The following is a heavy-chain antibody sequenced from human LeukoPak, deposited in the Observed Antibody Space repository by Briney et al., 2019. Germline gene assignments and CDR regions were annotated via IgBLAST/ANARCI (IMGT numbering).Heavy chain of an antibody. J-gene: IGHJ3*02. CDR1: GDSVSSNSAA. CDR3: ARDGIWFGEFDDAFDI. CDR2: TYYRSKWYN. Sequence: SQTLSLTCAISGDSVSSNSAAWNWIRQSPSRGLEWLTRTYYRSKWYNAYAVSVKSRITINSDTSKNQFSLQLNSVTPEDTAVYYCARDGIWFGEFDDAFDIWGQGTMVTVSS. D-gene: IGHD3-10*01. V-gene: IGHV6-1*01.